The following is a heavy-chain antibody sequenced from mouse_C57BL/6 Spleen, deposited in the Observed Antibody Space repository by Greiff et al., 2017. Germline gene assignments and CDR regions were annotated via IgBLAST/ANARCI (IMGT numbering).Heavy chain of an antibody. Sequence: QVQLQQPGAELVKPGASVKLSCKASGYTFTSYWMHWVKQRPGQGLEWIGMIHPNSGSTNYNEKFKSKATLTVDKSSSTAYMQLSSLTSEDSAVYYCARSPTMITDLYWYFDVWGTGTTVTVSS. J-gene: IGHJ1*03. CDR2: IHPNSGST. V-gene: IGHV1-64*01. CDR3: ARSPTMITDLYWYFDV. D-gene: IGHD2-4*01. CDR1: GYTFTSYW.